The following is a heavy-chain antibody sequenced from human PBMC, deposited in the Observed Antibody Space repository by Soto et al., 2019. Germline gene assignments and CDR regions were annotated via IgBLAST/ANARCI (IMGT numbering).Heavy chain of an antibody. CDR3: AKGVPGIAVAGTGYFQH. J-gene: IGHJ1*01. Sequence: SETLSLTCAVSGGSIGSNNWWSWVRQPPGKGLEWIGEIFHSGSTYYSPSLKSRVTISVDKSKKYFSLNLTSVTAADTAVYYCAKGVPGIAVAGTGYFQHWGQGTLVTVSS. CDR2: IFHSGST. CDR1: GGSIGSNNW. D-gene: IGHD6-19*01. V-gene: IGHV4-4*02.